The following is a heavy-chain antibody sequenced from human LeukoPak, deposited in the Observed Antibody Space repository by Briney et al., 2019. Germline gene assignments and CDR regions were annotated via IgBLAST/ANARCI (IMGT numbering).Heavy chain of an antibody. CDR1: GFTFSSYW. J-gene: IGHJ3*02. Sequence: GGSLRLSCAASGFTFSSYWMSWVRQAPGKGLEWVSMIYSDGSIFHADSVKGRFTMSRDNSRNTLDLQMNSLRVEDTAVYFCARDRRRLRGMNGDGDAFDIWGQGTMVTVSS. CDR2: IYSDGSI. CDR3: ARDRRRLRGMNGDGDAFDI. D-gene: IGHD1-1*01. V-gene: IGHV3-53*01.